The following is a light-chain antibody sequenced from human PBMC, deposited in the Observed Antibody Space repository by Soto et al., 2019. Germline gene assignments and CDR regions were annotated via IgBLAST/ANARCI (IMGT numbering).Light chain of an antibody. CDR3: YSAADNNYV. Sequence: SYELTQPSSVSVSLGQTARITCSGDVLAKKYARWFQQKPGQAPVLVIYKDSERPSGIPERFSGSSSGTTVTLTISGAQVEDEADYYCYSAADNNYVFGTGTKVTVL. CDR1: VLAKKY. J-gene: IGLJ1*01. V-gene: IGLV3-27*01. CDR2: KDS.